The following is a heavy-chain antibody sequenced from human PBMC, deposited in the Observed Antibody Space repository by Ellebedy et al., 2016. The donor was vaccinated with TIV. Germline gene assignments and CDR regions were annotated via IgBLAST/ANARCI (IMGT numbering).Heavy chain of an antibody. D-gene: IGHD3-22*01. CDR2: ISYGGTHM. Sequence: PGGSLRLSCAASGFTFSIYAMNWVRQAPGKGLELVADISYGGTHMYYADSVRGRFTIARYNSKNTLYLQMSSLSTEDTAVYCCARGLISGYYAGHAFDIWGQGTMVTVSS. V-gene: IGHV3-30-3*01. CDR3: ARGLISGYYAGHAFDI. CDR1: GFTFSIYA. J-gene: IGHJ3*02.